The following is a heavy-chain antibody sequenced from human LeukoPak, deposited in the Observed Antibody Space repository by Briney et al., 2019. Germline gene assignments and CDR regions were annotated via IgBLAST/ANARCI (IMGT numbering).Heavy chain of an antibody. V-gene: IGHV4-34*01. CDR2: INHSGST. CDR1: GGSFSGYH. D-gene: IGHD6-19*01. Sequence: SETLSLTXAVYGGSFSGYHWSWIRQPPGKGLEWIGEINHSGSTNYNPSLKSRVTISVDTSKNQFSLKLSSVTAADTAVYYCASPVSGISGWYYNYWGQGTPVTVSS. J-gene: IGHJ4*02. CDR3: ASPVSGISGWYYNY.